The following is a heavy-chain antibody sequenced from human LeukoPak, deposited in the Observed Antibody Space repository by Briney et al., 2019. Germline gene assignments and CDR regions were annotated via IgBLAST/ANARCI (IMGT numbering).Heavy chain of an antibody. V-gene: IGHV4-4*07. CDR3: ARVTDIAAAGDSYYFDY. CDR1: GGSISSYY. CDR2: IYTTGST. J-gene: IGHJ4*02. Sequence: SETLSLTCTVSGGSISSYYWNWIRQPAGKGLEWIGRIYTTGSTSYNPSLKSRVTISVDTSKNQFSLKLSSVTAADTAVYYCARVTDIAAAGDSYYFDYWGQGTLVTVSS. D-gene: IGHD6-13*01.